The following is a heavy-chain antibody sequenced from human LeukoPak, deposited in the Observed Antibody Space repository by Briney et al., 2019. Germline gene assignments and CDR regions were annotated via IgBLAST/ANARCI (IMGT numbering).Heavy chain of an antibody. V-gene: IGHV3-30*03. D-gene: IGHD3-22*01. CDR3: ARGAYYYED. J-gene: IGHJ4*02. CDR1: GFTFSSYG. CDR2: ISYDGSNK. Sequence: GGSLRLSCAASGFTFSSYGMHWVRQAPGKGLEWVAVISYDGSNKYYADSVKGRFTISRDNSKNSLYLQMNSLRAEDTAVYYCARGAYYYEDWGQGTLVTVSS.